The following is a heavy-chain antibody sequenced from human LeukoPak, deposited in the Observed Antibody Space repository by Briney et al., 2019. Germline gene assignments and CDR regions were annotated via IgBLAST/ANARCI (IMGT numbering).Heavy chain of an antibody. D-gene: IGHD3-9*01. Sequence: GGSLRLSCAASGFTFRTYAMNWVRQAPGKGLEWVSGISGSGDNTYYADAVKGRFTISRDNSKNTLYLQMNSLRAEDTAVYYCAKGDDILTGYLSYFDYWGQGTLVTVSS. V-gene: IGHV3-23*01. J-gene: IGHJ4*02. CDR3: AKGDDILTGYLSYFDY. CDR2: ISGSGDNT. CDR1: GFTFRTYA.